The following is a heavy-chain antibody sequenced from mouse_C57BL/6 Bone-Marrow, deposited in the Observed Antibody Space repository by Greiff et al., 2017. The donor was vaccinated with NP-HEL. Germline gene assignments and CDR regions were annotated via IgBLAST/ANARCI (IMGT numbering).Heavy chain of an antibody. V-gene: IGHV5-6*01. CDR3: ASTTVVGPVAY. Sequence: EVKLVESGGDLVKPGGSLKLSCAASGFTFSSYGMSWVRQTPDKRLEWVATISSGGSYTYYPDSVKGRFTISRDNAKNTLYLQISSLKSEDTAMYYCASTTVVGPVAYWGQGTLVTVSA. CDR2: ISSGGSYT. J-gene: IGHJ3*01. D-gene: IGHD1-1*01. CDR1: GFTFSSYG.